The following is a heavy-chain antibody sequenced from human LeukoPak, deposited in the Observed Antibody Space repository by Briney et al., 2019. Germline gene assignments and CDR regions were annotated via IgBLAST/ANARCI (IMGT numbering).Heavy chain of an antibody. CDR2: IKQEGSEK. J-gene: IGHJ4*02. CDR3: AVLIGYCSSTSCYTIDY. CDR1: GFTFSSYW. D-gene: IGHD2-2*02. V-gene: IGHV3-7*01. Sequence: GGSLRLSXAASGFTFSSYWMSWVRQAPGKGLEWVANIKQEGSEKYYVDSVKGRLTISRDNAKNSLYLQMNSLRAEDTAVYYCAVLIGYCSSTSCYTIDYWGQGTLVTVSS.